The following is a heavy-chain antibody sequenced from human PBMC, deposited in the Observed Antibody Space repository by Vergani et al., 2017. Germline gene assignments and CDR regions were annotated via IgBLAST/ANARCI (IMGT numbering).Heavy chain of an antibody. D-gene: IGHD1-26*01. J-gene: IGHJ4*02. CDR2: LTGGGGST. CDR1: GFTFSTYA. CDR3: VKVAGRYENIFDS. Sequence: EVQLLESGGSLKQPGGSVRLSCAASGFTFSTYAMHWVRQAPGKGLEWVSALTGGGGSTYYADSFKGRFIISRDNSRDTLYLQMNSLRPEDTATYYCVKVAGRYENIFDSGGQGTLVTVSS. V-gene: IGHV3-23*01.